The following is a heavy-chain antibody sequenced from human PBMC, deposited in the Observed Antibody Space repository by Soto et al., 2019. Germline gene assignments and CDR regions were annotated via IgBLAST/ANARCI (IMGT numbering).Heavy chain of an antibody. Sequence: SETLSLTCTVSGDSISSYSWSWIRQPPGKGLEWIGNIHYNGNTKYSPSLKSRVTMSVDTSKNHFSLYLQMNSLRDEDTAVYYCASELAALNWFDPWGQGTLVTVSS. D-gene: IGHD1-1*01. CDR3: ASELAALNWFDP. V-gene: IGHV4-59*12. CDR2: IHYNGNT. CDR1: GDSISSYS. J-gene: IGHJ5*02.